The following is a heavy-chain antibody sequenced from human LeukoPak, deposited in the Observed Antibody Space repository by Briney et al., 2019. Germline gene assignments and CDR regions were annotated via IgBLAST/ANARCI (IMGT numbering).Heavy chain of an antibody. CDR2: IRSKVNNYAT. D-gene: IGHD4-17*01. V-gene: IGHV3-73*01. CDR3: ARPYADLGGDFDH. CDR1: GFTSSGSA. J-gene: IGHJ4*02. Sequence: TGGSLRLSCAASGFTSSGSAIHWVRQASGKGLEWVGRIRSKVNNYATEYAASVRGRFTISRDDSKNTAYLQMNSLKIEDTAVYYCARPYADLGGDFDHWGQGTLVTVSS.